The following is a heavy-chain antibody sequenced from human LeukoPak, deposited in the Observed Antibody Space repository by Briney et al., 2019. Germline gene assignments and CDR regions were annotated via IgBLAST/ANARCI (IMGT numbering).Heavy chain of an antibody. CDR3: ARTPRTSMTYLGVY. D-gene: IGHD6-6*01. CDR2: ISAYNGNT. V-gene: IGHV1-18*01. CDR1: GYTFTSYG. Sequence: ASVTVSCTASGYTFTSYGISWVRQAPGQGLEWMGWISAYNGNTNYAQKLQGRVTMTTDTSTSTAYMELRSLRSDDTAVYYCARTPRTSMTYLGVYWGQGTLVTVSS. J-gene: IGHJ4*02.